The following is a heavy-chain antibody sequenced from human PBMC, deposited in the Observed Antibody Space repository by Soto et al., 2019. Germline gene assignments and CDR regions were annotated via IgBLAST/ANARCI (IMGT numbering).Heavy chain of an antibody. J-gene: IGHJ4*02. Sequence: ASVKVSCKASGYTFTSYGISWVRQAPGQGLEWMGWISAYNGNTNYAQKLQGRVTMTTDTSTSTAYMELRSLRSDDTAVYYCARDRVFGTVVAATTLVYWGQGTLVTVSS. CDR1: GYTFTSYG. D-gene: IGHD2-15*01. CDR3: ARDRVFGTVVAATTLVY. V-gene: IGHV1-18*01. CDR2: ISAYNGNT.